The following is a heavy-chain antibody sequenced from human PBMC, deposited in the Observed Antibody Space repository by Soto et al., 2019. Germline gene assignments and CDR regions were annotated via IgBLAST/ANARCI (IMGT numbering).Heavy chain of an antibody. CDR1: GFSLSTDAVG. CDR2: IYWNDEA. J-gene: IGHJ4*02. D-gene: IGHD6-13*01. V-gene: IGHV2-5*01. Sequence: QITLEESGPTLVRPTQTLTLTCTVSGFSLSTDAVGVAWIRQPPGKALEWIALIYWNDEARYKSSLNNRLTITKDTSKNQVVLTMTDMAPLDTATYFCAHRIAAPGRTLDYWGQGILVTVSS. CDR3: AHRIAAPGRTLDY.